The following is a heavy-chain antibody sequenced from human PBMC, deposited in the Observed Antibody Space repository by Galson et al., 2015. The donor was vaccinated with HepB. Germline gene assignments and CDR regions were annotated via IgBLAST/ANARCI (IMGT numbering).Heavy chain of an antibody. CDR1: GYSISSGYY. CDR2: IYHSGST. J-gene: IGHJ4*02. CDR3: AREGPQRAFDY. Sequence: ETLSLTCTVSGYSISSGYYWGWIRQPPGKGLEWIGSIYHSGSTYYNPSLKSRVTISVDTPKNQFSLKLSSVTAADTAVYYCAREGPQRAFDYWGQGTLVTVSS. V-gene: IGHV4-38-2*02.